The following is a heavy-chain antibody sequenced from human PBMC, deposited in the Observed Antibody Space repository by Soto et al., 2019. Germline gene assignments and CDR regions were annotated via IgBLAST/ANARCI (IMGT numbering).Heavy chain of an antibody. V-gene: IGHV1-3*01. CDR1: GYTFTRNH. D-gene: IGHD3-16*02. Sequence: GASVKVSCKASGYTFTRNHMHWVRQAPGQGLEWMGFINVATGNARYSRKFQGRVILTRDTSASTIHMELSGLTTEDTAVYYCARDGPFASLAAIDYWGQGTPVTVSS. CDR2: INVATGNA. J-gene: IGHJ4*02. CDR3: ARDGPFASLAAIDY.